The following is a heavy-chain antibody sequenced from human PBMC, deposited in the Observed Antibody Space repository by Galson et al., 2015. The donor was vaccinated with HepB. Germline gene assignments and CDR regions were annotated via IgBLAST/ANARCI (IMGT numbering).Heavy chain of an antibody. CDR1: GGSISTYH. CDR3: ARGPPLKDWAYYFDY. D-gene: IGHD2-15*01. V-gene: IGHV4-59*01. J-gene: IGHJ4*02. Sequence: LSLTCTVSGGSISTYHWSWIRQSPGKGLEWIGYIYYIGSTNYNPSLKGRVTMSVDRSKNQFSLKLTSVTAADTAVYFCARGPPLKDWAYYFDYWGQGTLVTVSS. CDR2: IYYIGST.